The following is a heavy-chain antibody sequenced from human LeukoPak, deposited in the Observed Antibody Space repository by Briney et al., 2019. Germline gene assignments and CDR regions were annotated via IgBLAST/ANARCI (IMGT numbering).Heavy chain of an antibody. CDR1: GFTFSNYG. V-gene: IGHV3-30*18. CDR2: ISYDGSNK. D-gene: IGHD2-21*01. Sequence: GGSLRLSCAASGFTFSNYGMHWVRQAPGKGLEWVAVISYDGSNKYYADSVKGRFTISRDNSKNTLYLQMNSLRAEDTAVYYCAKDKVFWWGQGTLVTVSS. CDR3: AKDKVFW. J-gene: IGHJ4*02.